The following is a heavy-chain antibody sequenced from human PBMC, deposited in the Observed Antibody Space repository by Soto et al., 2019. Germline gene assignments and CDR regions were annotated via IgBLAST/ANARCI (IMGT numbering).Heavy chain of an antibody. J-gene: IGHJ6*02. CDR2: IDPSSSFT. Sequence: GESLKVSCKGSGYSFTSSWISWVRQMPGMALEWMGRIDPSSSFTNFCRSFKGQAITSAAKSIRPPSLHRSSLKASDTAMYYCARLYDFGSGYYPAHYYCYGMGVWGQGTTVTVS. CDR3: ARLYDFGSGYYPAHYYCYGMGV. CDR1: GYSFTSSW. D-gene: IGHD3-3*01. V-gene: IGHV5-10-1*04.